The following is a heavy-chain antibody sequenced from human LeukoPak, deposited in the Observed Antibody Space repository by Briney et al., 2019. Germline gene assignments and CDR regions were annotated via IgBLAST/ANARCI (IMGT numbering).Heavy chain of an antibody. D-gene: IGHD1-26*01. CDR2: IRYDGSNK. V-gene: IGHV3-30*02. CDR1: GFTFNAYD. J-gene: IGHJ6*03. Sequence: GGSLRLSCAASGFTFNAYDMHWVRQAPGKGLEWVAFIRYDGSNKFYADSVKGRFTISRDNSRNTLYLQMNSLRAEDTAVYYCARRGRRSYFPGQWNYYYYMDVWGKGTTVTVSS. CDR3: ARRGRRSYFPGQWNYYYYMDV.